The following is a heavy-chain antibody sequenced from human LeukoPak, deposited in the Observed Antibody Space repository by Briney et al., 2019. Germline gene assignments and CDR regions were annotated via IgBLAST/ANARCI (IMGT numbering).Heavy chain of an antibody. Sequence: SQTLSLTCAVYGGSFSGYYWSWIRQPPGKGLEWIGEINHSGSTNYNPSLKSRVTISVDTSKNLFSLKLSSVTAADTAVYYCARVGYGGNSYGMDVWGQGTTVTVSS. J-gene: IGHJ6*02. CDR2: INHSGST. CDR3: ARVGYGGNSYGMDV. V-gene: IGHV4-34*01. CDR1: GGSFSGYY. D-gene: IGHD4-23*01.